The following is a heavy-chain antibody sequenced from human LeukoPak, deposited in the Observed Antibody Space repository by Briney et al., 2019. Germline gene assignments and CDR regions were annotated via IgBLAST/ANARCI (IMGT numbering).Heavy chain of an antibody. CDR1: GGSFSGYY. J-gene: IGHJ4*02. Sequence: SETLSLTCAVYGGSFSGYYWSWIRQPPGKGLEWIGEINHSGSTNYNPSLKSRVTIPVDTSKNQFSLKLSSVTAADTAVYYCARGVVVVPAASNFDYWGQGTLVTVSS. V-gene: IGHV4-34*01. D-gene: IGHD2-2*01. CDR3: ARGVVVVPAASNFDY. CDR2: INHSGST.